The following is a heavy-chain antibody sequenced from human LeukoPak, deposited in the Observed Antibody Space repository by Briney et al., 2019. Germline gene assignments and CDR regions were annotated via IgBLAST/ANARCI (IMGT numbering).Heavy chain of an antibody. CDR2: ISSSGDT. Sequence: GGSLRLSCAASRFTFSSYAMTWVRQAPGKGLEWVSAISSSGDTYYAGSVKGRFTISRDNSKNTLYLQMNSLRAEDTAVYYCAKDPAGRTYDFWSGYSSPYYFDYWGQGTLVTVSS. V-gene: IGHV3-23*01. CDR3: AKDPAGRTYDFWSGYSSPYYFDY. CDR1: RFTFSSYA. D-gene: IGHD3-3*01. J-gene: IGHJ4*02.